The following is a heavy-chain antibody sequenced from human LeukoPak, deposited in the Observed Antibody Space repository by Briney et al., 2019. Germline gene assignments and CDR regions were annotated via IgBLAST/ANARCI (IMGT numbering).Heavy chain of an antibody. D-gene: IGHD1-26*01. V-gene: IGHV3-21*01. J-gene: IGHJ3*02. CDR1: GFTFSSYS. Sequence: GGSLRLSCAASGFTFSSYSMTWVRQAPGKGLEWVSSISSSSSYIYYADSVKGRFTISRDNAKNSLYLQMNSLRAEDTAVYYCARDRGVGATAFDIWGQGTMVTVSS. CDR2: ISSSSSYI. CDR3: ARDRGVGATAFDI.